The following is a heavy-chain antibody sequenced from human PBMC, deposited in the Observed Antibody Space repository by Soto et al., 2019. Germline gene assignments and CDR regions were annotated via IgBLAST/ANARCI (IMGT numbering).Heavy chain of an antibody. Sequence: GGSLRLSCAASGFTFSSYAMSWVRQAPGKGLEWVSAISGSGGSTYYADSVEGRFTISRDNSKNTLYLQMNSLRAEDTAVYYCAKDEGDYYDSSGYPKLDDYWGQGTLVTVSS. J-gene: IGHJ4*02. CDR2: ISGSGGST. CDR1: GFTFSSYA. D-gene: IGHD3-22*01. CDR3: AKDEGDYYDSSGYPKLDDY. V-gene: IGHV3-23*01.